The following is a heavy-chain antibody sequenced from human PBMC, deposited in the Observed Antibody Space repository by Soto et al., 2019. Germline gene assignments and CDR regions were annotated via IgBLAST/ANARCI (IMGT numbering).Heavy chain of an antibody. CDR2: IWYDGSNK. CDR3: ARDWWGTTVTPGHGMDV. CDR1: GFTFSSYG. V-gene: IGHV3-33*01. D-gene: IGHD4-17*01. J-gene: IGHJ6*02. Sequence: QVQLVESGGGVVQPGRSLRLSCAASGFTFSSYGMHWVRQAPGKGLEWVAVIWYDGSNKYYADSVKGRFTISRDNSKNTLYLQMNSLRAEDTAVYYCARDWWGTTVTPGHGMDVWGQGTTVTVSS.